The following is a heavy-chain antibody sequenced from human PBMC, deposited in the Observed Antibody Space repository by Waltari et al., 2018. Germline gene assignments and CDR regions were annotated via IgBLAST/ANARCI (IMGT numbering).Heavy chain of an antibody. CDR2: SYHSGST. V-gene: IGHV4-4*02. J-gene: IGHJ3*02. CDR3: ARDGGFEWRGAFDI. Sequence: QVQLQESGPGLVKPSGTLSLTCAVSGGSLSSRNWWSWVRQPPGKGLEWIGESYHSGSTNYNPSLKSRVTISVDKSKNQFSLKLSSVTAADTAVYYCARDGGFEWRGAFDIWGQGTMVTVSS. D-gene: IGHD3-3*01. CDR1: GGSLSSRNW.